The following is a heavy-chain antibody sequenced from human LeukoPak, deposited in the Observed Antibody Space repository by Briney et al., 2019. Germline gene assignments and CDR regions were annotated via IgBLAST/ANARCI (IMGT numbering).Heavy chain of an antibody. CDR1: GFTFSSYS. CDR2: ISSSSSYI. D-gene: IGHD4-17*01. J-gene: IGHJ4*02. V-gene: IGHV3-21*01. Sequence: GGSLGLSCAASGFTFSSYSMNWVRQAPGKGLEWVSSISSSSSYIYYADSVKGRFTISRDNAKNSLYLQMNSLRAEDTAVYYCARDHDYGDYSDYWGQGTLVTVSS. CDR3: ARDHDYGDYSDY.